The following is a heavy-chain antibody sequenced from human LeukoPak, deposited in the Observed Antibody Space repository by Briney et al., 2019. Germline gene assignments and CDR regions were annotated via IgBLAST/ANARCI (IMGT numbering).Heavy chain of an antibody. D-gene: IGHD2-21*01. CDR1: GFTFSDYY. CDR2: ISSSGSTI. J-gene: IGHJ6*04. Sequence: GGSLRLSCAASGFTFSDYYMSWIRQAPGKGLEWVSYISSSGSTIYYADSVKGRFTISRDNAKNSLYLQMNSLRAEDTAVYYCARVEVVIATDLDVCGKGTTVTVSS. V-gene: IGHV3-11*04. CDR3: ARVEVVIATDLDV.